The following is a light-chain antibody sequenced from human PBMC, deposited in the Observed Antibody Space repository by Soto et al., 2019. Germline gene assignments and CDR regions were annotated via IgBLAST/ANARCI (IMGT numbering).Light chain of an antibody. J-gene: IGLJ3*02. Sequence: QSALTQPPSASGSPGQSVTISCTGTSSDVGGYNYVSWFQQHPGKAPKLMIYEVSKRPSGVRDRFFGSKSGNTASLTVSGLQAEDEADYYCSSYAGSNWVFGGGTQLTVL. CDR3: SSYAGSNWV. CDR2: EVS. V-gene: IGLV2-8*01. CDR1: SSDVGGYNY.